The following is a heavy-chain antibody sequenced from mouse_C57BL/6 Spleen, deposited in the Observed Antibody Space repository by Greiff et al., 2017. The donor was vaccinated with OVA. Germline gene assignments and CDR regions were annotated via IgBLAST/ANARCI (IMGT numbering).Heavy chain of an antibody. Sequence: QVHVKQPGAELVKPGASVKLSCKASGYTFTSYWMQWVKQRPGQGLEWIGEIAPSDSYTNYNQKFKGKATLTVDTSSSTAYMQLSSLTSEDSAVYYCARKAYYKGAMDYWGQGTSVTVSS. D-gene: IGHD2-12*01. V-gene: IGHV1-50*01. CDR1: GYTFTSYW. CDR3: ARKAYYKGAMDY. CDR2: IAPSDSYT. J-gene: IGHJ4*01.